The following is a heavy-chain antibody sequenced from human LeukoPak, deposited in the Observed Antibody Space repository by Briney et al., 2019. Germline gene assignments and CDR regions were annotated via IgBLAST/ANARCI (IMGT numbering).Heavy chain of an antibody. V-gene: IGHV3-7*01. CDR1: GFTFSAHW. D-gene: IGHD3-22*01. CDR3: ARRVGDYYDSSGTDYFDY. J-gene: IGHJ4*02. Sequence: PGGSLRLSCAASGFTFSAHWMSWVRQAPGKGLEWVANIKEDGSEKYYVDSVKGRFTISRDNAKNSLYLQMNSLRAEDTAVYYCARRVGDYYDSSGTDYFDYWGQGTLVTVSS. CDR2: IKEDGSEK.